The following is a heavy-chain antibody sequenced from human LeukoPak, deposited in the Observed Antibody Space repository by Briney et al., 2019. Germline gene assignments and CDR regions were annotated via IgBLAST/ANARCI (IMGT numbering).Heavy chain of an antibody. CDR2: IFPRDSDT. D-gene: IGHD3-10*01. CDR1: GYRFTSQW. Sequence: GESLKIPCKASGYRFTSQWIGWVRQMPGKGLEWMGLIFPRDSDTRYSQSFQGQVTISVDKSISTAYLQWNSLKASDTAMYFCARRGLWGFGELSAFDFWGQGTLVTVSS. V-gene: IGHV5-51*01. CDR3: ARRGLWGFGELSAFDF. J-gene: IGHJ4*02.